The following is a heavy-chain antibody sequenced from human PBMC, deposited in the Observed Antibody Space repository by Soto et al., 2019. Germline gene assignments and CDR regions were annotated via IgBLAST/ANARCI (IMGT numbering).Heavy chain of an antibody. CDR2: ISYDGSNK. Sequence: PGGSLRLSCAASGFTFGSYAMHWVRQAPGKGLEWVAVISYDGSNKYYADSVKGRFTISRDNSKNTLYLQVNSLRAEDTAVYYCARDLRYCSGGSCHQAYYYYYYYGMDVWGQGTTVTVSS. CDR3: ARDLRYCSGGSCHQAYYYYYYYGMDV. V-gene: IGHV3-30-3*01. D-gene: IGHD2-15*01. J-gene: IGHJ6*02. CDR1: GFTFGSYA.